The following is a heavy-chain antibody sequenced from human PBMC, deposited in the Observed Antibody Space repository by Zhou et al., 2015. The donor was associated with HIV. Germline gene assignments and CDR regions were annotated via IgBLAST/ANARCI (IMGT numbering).Heavy chain of an antibody. V-gene: IGHV3-23*04. CDR1: GFTFSSYW. CDR3: AKLDYDFWSGYYRYFDY. D-gene: IGHD3-3*01. J-gene: IGHJ4*02. Sequence: EVQLVESGGGLVQPGGSLRLSCAASGFTFSSYWMSWVRQAPGKGLQWVSAIRGSGHDTYYADSVKGRFTISRDNSKNLVFLQMNSLTAEDTAVYYCAKLDYDFWSGYYRYFDYWGQGVLVTVSS. CDR2: IRGSGHDT.